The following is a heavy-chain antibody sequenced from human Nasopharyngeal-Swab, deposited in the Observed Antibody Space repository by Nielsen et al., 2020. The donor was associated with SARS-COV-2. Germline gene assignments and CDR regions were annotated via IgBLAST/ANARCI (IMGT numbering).Heavy chain of an antibody. CDR1: GFTFSSYW. V-gene: IGHV3-74*01. Sequence: GESLKISCAASGFTFSSYWMHWVRQAPGKGLAWVSRIDSDGSSTIYADSVKGRFTISRDNAKNTLYLQMNSLRAEDTAVYYCARGATGTTPPFDYWGQGTLVTVSS. CDR2: IDSDGSST. CDR3: ARGATGTTPPFDY. J-gene: IGHJ4*02. D-gene: IGHD1-1*01.